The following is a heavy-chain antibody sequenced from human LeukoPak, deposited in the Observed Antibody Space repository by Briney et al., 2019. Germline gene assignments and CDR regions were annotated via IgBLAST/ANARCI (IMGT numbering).Heavy chain of an antibody. Sequence: SVKVSCKASGCTFSSYYISWVRQAPGQGLEWMGGIIPNFGTANYAQKFQGRVTMTTDESTSTAYMELSSLRSDDTAVYYCAAGVTTVGKYSFDYWGQGTLVTVSS. CDR3: AAGVTTVGKYSFDY. V-gene: IGHV1-69*05. CDR2: IIPNFGTA. D-gene: IGHD4-11*01. J-gene: IGHJ4*02. CDR1: GCTFSSYY.